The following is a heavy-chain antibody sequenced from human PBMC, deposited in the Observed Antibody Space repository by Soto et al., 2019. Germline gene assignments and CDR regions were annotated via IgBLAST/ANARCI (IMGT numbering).Heavy chain of an antibody. V-gene: IGHV3-48*02. CDR3: ARCSGNSCYSYGVDV. Sequence: EVQLVESGGGLVQPGGSLRVSCAASGFTFSSCGMNWVRQSPGKGLEWVSYISGSSDTIYYADSVKGRFTISRDNAKNSLYLQMNSLRDEDTAVYYCARCSGNSCYSYGVDVWGQGATVAVS. D-gene: IGHD2-15*01. CDR2: ISGSSDTI. J-gene: IGHJ6*02. CDR1: GFTFSSCG.